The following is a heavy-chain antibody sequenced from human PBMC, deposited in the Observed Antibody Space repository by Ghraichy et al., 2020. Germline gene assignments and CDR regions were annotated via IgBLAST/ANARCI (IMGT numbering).Heavy chain of an antibody. J-gene: IGHJ4*02. V-gene: IGHV3-30-3*01. CDR2: ISYDGSNK. D-gene: IGHD1/OR15-1a*01. CDR1: GFTFSSYA. Sequence: GGSLRLSCAASGFTFSSYAMHWVRQAPGKGLEWVAVISYDGSNKYYADSVKGRFTISRDNSKNTLYLQMNSLRAEDTAVYYCARDNRGTPSYFDYWGQGTLVTVSS. CDR3: ARDNRGTPSYFDY.